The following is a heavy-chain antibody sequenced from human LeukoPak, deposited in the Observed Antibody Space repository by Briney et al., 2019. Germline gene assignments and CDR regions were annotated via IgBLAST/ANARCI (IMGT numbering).Heavy chain of an antibody. V-gene: IGHV3-23*01. CDR3: AKTRGWPYYFDY. CDR2: ISGGST. CDR1: GFTFSTYA. Sequence: PGGSLRLSCAASGFTFSTYAMSWVRLAPGKGLEWVSAISGGSTYSADSVKGRFTISRDNSKNTLYLQMNSLKAEDTAVYYCAKTRGWPYYFDYWGQGTLVTVSS. J-gene: IGHJ4*02. D-gene: IGHD6-19*01.